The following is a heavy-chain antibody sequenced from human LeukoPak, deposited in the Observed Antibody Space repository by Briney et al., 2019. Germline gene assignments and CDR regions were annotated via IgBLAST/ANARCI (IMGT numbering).Heavy chain of an antibody. V-gene: IGHV1-24*01. J-gene: IGHJ6*02. CDR2: FDPEDGET. D-gene: IGHD3-10*01. Sequence: GSVKVSCKVSGYTLTELSMHWVRQAPGKGLEWMGGFDPEDGETIYAQKFQGRVTMTEDTSTDTAYMELSSLRSEDTAVYYCATEGFGDLTHYYGMDVWGQGTTVTVSS. CDR1: GYTLTELS. CDR3: ATEGFGDLTHYYGMDV.